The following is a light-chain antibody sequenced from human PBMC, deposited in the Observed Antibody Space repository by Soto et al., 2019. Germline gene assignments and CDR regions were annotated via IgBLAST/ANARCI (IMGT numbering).Light chain of an antibody. CDR1: SSDVGGYNY. Sequence: QSVLTQPASVSGSPGQSITISCTGTSSDVGGYNYVSWYQQHPGKAPNLMIYEVSNRPSGVSNRFSGSESGNTASLTISGLQAEDEADYYCSSYTSSSTPYVFGTGTKLTVL. CDR2: EVS. CDR3: SSYTSSSTPYV. J-gene: IGLJ1*01. V-gene: IGLV2-14*01.